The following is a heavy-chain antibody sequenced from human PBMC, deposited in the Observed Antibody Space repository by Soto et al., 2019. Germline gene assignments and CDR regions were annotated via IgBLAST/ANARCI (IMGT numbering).Heavy chain of an antibody. Sequence: QLQLVQSGAEVKKPGSSVQVSCKASGGTFSSYTISWVRQAPGQGLEWMGRIIPIIGIANYAQKFQGRVTITAVKSTSTAYMELSSLRSADTAVYYCASVLLSAASDNWGQGTMVTVSS. CDR1: GGTFSSYT. CDR3: ASVLLSAASDN. D-gene: IGHD2-15*01. J-gene: IGHJ4*02. V-gene: IGHV1-69*02. CDR2: IIPIIGIA.